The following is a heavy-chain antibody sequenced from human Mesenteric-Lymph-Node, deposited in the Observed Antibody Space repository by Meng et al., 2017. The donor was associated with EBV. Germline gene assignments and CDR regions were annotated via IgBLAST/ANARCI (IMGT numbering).Heavy chain of an antibody. V-gene: IGHV4-30-2*01. CDR1: VGSTLSGGYS. J-gene: IGHJ4*02. CDR2: IYHSGTT. D-gene: IGHD1-26*01. CDR3: ARSAGGDYFDY. Sequence: QLQMLDLRSELVTPSQSLSLTCAVSVGSTLSGGYSCSWLRQAPGKGLEWIGFIYHSGTTYINPSLRSRVNLSVDTSKNQFSLNLRSVSAADTAIYYCARSAGGDYFDYWGQGTLVTVSS.